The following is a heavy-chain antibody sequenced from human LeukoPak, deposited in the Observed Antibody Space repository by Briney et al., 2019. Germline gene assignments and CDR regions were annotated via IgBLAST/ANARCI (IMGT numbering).Heavy chain of an antibody. CDR3: AHYGDYRFTYYFDY. J-gene: IGHJ4*02. D-gene: IGHD4-17*01. CDR1: GFSLTTTVVG. Sequence: SGPTLVNPTQTLTLTCTFSGFSLTTTVVGVGWIRQTPGKALEWLALIYWNNDNRYSPSLRSRLTIIKDTSKNLVLLIMPNMNPADTATYHCAHYGDYRFTYYFDYWGQGTPVTVSS. V-gene: IGHV2-5*01. CDR2: IYWNNDN.